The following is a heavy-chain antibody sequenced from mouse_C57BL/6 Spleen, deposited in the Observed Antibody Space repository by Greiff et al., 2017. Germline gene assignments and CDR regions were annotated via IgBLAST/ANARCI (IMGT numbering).Heavy chain of an antibody. V-gene: IGHV1-69*01. CDR1: GYTFTSYW. Sequence: VQLQQPGAELVMPGASVKLSCKASGYTFTSYWMHWVKQRPGQGLEWIGEIDPSDSYTNYNQKFKGKSTLTVDKSSSTAYMQLSSLTSEDSAVYYCARWDYYAMGYWGQGTSVTVSS. J-gene: IGHJ4*01. CDR3: ARWDYYAMGY. CDR2: IDPSDSYT.